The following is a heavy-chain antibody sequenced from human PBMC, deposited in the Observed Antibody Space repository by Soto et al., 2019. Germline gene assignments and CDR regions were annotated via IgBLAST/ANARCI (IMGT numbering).Heavy chain of an antibody. D-gene: IGHD6-13*01. CDR1: GGSMISYY. Sequence: SETLSLTCTVSGGSMISYYWSWIRQPPGKGLEWIGEINHSGSTNYNPSLKSRVTISVDTSKNQFSLKLTSVTAADTAFYYCVGISISSWSWGQGTLVTAPQ. J-gene: IGHJ4*02. CDR2: INHSGST. CDR3: VGISISSWS. V-gene: IGHV4-34*01.